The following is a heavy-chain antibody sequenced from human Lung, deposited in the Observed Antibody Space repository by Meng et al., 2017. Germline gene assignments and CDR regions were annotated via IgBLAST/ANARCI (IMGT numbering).Heavy chain of an antibody. V-gene: IGHV4-34*01. CDR2: INHSGST. CDR1: CGSFSDYY. J-gene: IGHJ4*02. CDR3: ARGPTTMAHDFDY. D-gene: IGHD4-11*01. Sequence: QVHLQQGGAGLLQPSLTLSLTCVVSCGSFSDYYWSWIRQPPGKGLEWIGEINHSGSTNYNPSLESRATISVDTSQNNLSLKLSSVTAADSAVYYCARGPTTMAHDFDYWGQGTLVTVSS.